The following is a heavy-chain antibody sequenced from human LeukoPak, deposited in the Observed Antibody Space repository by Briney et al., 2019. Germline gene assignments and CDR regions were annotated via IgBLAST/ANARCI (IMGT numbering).Heavy chain of an antibody. CDR1: GFTFSSYA. Sequence: GGSLRLSCAASGFTFSSYAMSWVRQAPGKGLEWVSVISNSGGSTFYADSVRGRFTISRDNSKNTLYLQMNSLRAEDTAVYYCAKRASGSGTSLYYFDYWGQGTLVTVSS. V-gene: IGHV3-23*01. J-gene: IGHJ4*02. CDR3: AKRASGSGTSLYYFDY. D-gene: IGHD3-10*01. CDR2: ISNSGGST.